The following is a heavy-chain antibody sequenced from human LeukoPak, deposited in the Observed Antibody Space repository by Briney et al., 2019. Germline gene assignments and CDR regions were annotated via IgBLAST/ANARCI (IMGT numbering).Heavy chain of an antibody. CDR3: AKKYYYDSSGYYRENDY. Sequence: PGGSLRLSCAASGFTFSSYAMSWVRQAPGKGLEWVSAISGSGGSTYYADSVKGRFTISRDNSKNTLDLQMNSLRAEDTAVYYCAKKYYYDSSGYYRENDYWGQGTLVTVSS. CDR1: GFTFSSYA. J-gene: IGHJ4*02. CDR2: ISGSGGST. D-gene: IGHD3-22*01. V-gene: IGHV3-23*01.